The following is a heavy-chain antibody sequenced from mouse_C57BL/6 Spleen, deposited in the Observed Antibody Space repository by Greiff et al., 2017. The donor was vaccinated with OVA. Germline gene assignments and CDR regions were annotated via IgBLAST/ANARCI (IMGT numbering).Heavy chain of an antibody. CDR2: IDPSDSEH. CDR3: ARGLTGPYYFDY. CDR1: GYTFTSYW. V-gene: IGHV1-52*01. Sequence: QVQLQQPGAELVRPGSSVKLSCKASGYTFTSYWMHWVKQRPIKGLEWIGNIDPSDSEHHYNQKFKDKATLTVDKSSSTAYMQLSSLTSEDSAVXYCARGLTGPYYFDYWGQGTTLTVSS. D-gene: IGHD4-1*01. J-gene: IGHJ2*01.